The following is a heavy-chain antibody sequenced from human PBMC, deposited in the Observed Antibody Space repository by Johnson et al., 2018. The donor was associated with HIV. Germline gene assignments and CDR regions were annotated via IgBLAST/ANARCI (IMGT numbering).Heavy chain of an antibody. CDR1: GFSFDDYG. V-gene: IGHV3-20*04. D-gene: IGHD6-19*01. CDR2: INWNGGST. Sequence: VQLVESGGGEVRPGGSLRLSCAASGFSFDDYGMSWVRQAAGKGLEWVSGINWNGGSTGYADSVKGRFTISRDNAKNSLYLQMNSLRAEDTAVYYCARKQWLEIPSDALDVWGQGTMVTVSS. CDR3: ARKQWLEIPSDALDV. J-gene: IGHJ3*01.